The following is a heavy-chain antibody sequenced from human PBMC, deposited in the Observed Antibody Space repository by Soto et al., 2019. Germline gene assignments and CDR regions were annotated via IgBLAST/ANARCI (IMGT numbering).Heavy chain of an antibody. D-gene: IGHD1-1*01. Sequence: GGSLRLSCAASGFTFSSYGMHWVRQAPGKGLEWVAVIWYDGSNKYYADSVKGRFTIPRDNSKNTLYLQMNSLRAEDTAVYYCARDVYRNDAFSYGMDVWGQGTTVTVSS. CDR1: GFTFSSYG. CDR2: IWYDGSNK. V-gene: IGHV3-33*01. J-gene: IGHJ6*02. CDR3: ARDVYRNDAFSYGMDV.